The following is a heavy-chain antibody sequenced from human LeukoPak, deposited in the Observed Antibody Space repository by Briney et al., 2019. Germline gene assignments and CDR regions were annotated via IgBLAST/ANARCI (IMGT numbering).Heavy chain of an antibody. V-gene: IGHV3-30*02. CDR1: GFTFSDYG. D-gene: IGHD1-26*01. J-gene: IGHJ4*02. CDR3: AKDGNFRVPGDD. Sequence: GSLRPSCAASGFTFSDYGMHWVRQAPGKGLEWVAFIRYDASNTYYTDSVKGRFTISRDNSKNTLYLQMSSLRAEDTAVYYCAKDGNFRVPGDDWGQGTLVTVSS. CDR2: IRYDASNT.